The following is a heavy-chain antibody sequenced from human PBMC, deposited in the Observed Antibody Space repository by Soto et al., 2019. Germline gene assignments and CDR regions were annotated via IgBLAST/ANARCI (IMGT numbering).Heavy chain of an antibody. CDR1: VFTFSSES. CDR2: ISSSSSTI. Sequence: VGSLRLSCASSVFTFSSESMNWVRQSPGKGLEWVSYISSSSSTIYYADSVKGRFTISRDNAKNSLYLRMSSLTDEDTAVYYCKRDHLNYWCEGTPVTVSS. J-gene: IGHJ4*02. CDR3: KRDHLNY. V-gene: IGHV3-48*02.